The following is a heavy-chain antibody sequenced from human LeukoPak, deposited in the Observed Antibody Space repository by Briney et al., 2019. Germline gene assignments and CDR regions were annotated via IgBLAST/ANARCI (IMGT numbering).Heavy chain of an antibody. V-gene: IGHV1-69*01. CDR1: GGTFSSYA. CDR2: IIPIFGTA. J-gene: IGHJ4*02. D-gene: IGHD5-12*01. CDR3: ARGSSGYGREDY. Sequence: SVKVSCKASGGTFSSYAISWVRQAPGQGLEWMGGIIPIFGTANYTQKFQGRVTITADESTSTAYMELSSLRSEDTAVYYCARGSSGYGREDYWGQGTLVTVSS.